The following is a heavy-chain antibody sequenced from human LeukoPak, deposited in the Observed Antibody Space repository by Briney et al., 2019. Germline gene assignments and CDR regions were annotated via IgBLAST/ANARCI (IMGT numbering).Heavy chain of an antibody. CDR3: AVLTYQLLDYYFDY. CDR1: GFTFTTYG. CDR2: ISANSYHI. J-gene: IGHJ4*02. D-gene: IGHD2-2*01. Sequence: GGTLRLSCSASGFTFTTYGMSWARQAPGKGLEWVSSISANSYHIFYADSVKGRFTISRDNAKNSLYLQMNSLRAEDTAVYYCAVLTYQLLDYYFDYWGQGTLVTVSS. V-gene: IGHV3-21*01.